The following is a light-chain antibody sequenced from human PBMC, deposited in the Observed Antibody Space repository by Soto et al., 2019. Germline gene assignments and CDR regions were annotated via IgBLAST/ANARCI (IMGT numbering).Light chain of an antibody. Sequence: QSALAQPASVSASPGQSITISCTGGKNDIGSSDYVSWYQQHPGKAPKLIIYGVSNRPSGTSDRFSGSKSGNTASLTISGLQADDEADYYCSSSTSSNTLVLGGGTKVTVL. CDR3: SSSTSSNTLV. CDR2: GVS. J-gene: IGLJ3*02. CDR1: KNDIGSSDY. V-gene: IGLV2-14*01.